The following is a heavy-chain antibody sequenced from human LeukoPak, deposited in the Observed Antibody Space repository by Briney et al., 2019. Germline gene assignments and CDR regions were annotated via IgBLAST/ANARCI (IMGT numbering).Heavy chain of an antibody. J-gene: IGHJ4*02. CDR1: GFTFDDYA. V-gene: IGHV3-9*01. CDR2: ISWHTGTT. CDR3: AKSGRKYYPVLGLDF. D-gene: IGHD1-26*01. Sequence: PGRSLRLSCAASGFTFDDYAMHWVRQAPGKGLEWVSGISWHTGTTGYAESVKGRFTISSDSAKNSLYLQMDSLRVEDTALYYCAKSGRKYYPVLGLDFWGQGTLVTVSS.